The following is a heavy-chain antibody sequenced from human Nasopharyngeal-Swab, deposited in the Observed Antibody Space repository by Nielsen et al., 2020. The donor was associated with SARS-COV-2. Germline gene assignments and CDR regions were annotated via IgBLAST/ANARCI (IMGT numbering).Heavy chain of an antibody. V-gene: IGHV3-20*01. Sequence: GESLKISCAASGFTFDDYAMSWVRQVPGTGLEWVANINWIGGSADYSDAVKGRFTISRDNAKNSLYLQMNSLRAEDTAIYHCARQTIYSFGWFDSWGQGNLVTVSS. J-gene: IGHJ5*01. CDR3: ARQTIYSFGWFDS. CDR2: INWIGGSA. CDR1: GFTFDDYA. D-gene: IGHD3-3*01.